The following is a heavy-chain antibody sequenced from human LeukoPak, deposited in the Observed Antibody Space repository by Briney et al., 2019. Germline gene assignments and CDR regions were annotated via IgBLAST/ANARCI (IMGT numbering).Heavy chain of an antibody. Sequence: SETLSLTCAVSDYSISSSYYWGWIRQPPGKGLEWIGSFYHSGSTDYNPSLKSRVTISVDTSKNQFSLKLRSVTAADTAVYYCARDQAYCGGDCYFDFWGQGTLVTVS. V-gene: IGHV4-38-2*02. CDR2: FYHSGST. CDR1: DYSISSSYY. J-gene: IGHJ4*02. D-gene: IGHD2-21*02. CDR3: ARDQAYCGGDCYFDF.